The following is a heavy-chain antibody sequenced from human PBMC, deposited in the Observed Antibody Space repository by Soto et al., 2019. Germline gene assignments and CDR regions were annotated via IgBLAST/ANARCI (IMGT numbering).Heavy chain of an antibody. D-gene: IGHD2-2*01. CDR2: SSFDGTQQ. CDR1: GFSLSSSG. V-gene: IGHV3-30*03. CDR3: ARDDRSVVVPPIGSSNAFDI. Sequence: HPGGSLRLSCTASGFSLSSSGMHWVRQAPGKGLEWLAVSSFDGTQQFYGDSVKGRFTVSRDNSKNTLYLQMNSLRAEDTAVYYCARDDRSVVVPPIGSSNAFDIWGQGTMVTVSS. J-gene: IGHJ3*02.